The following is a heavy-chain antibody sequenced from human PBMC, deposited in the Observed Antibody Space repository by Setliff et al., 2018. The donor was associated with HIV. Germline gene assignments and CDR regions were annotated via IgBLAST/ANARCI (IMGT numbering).Heavy chain of an antibody. Sequence: GASVKVSCKASGYTFTSYAMHWVRQAPGQRLEWMGWINAGNGNTKYSQKFQGRVTITRDTSTSTVYMELSSLRSEDTAVYYCARDLGDSGSYYLYAFDIWGQGTLVTVSS. D-gene: IGHD1-26*01. V-gene: IGHV1-3*01. CDR2: INAGNGNT. CDR1: GYTFTSYA. CDR3: ARDLGDSGSYYLYAFDI. J-gene: IGHJ3*02.